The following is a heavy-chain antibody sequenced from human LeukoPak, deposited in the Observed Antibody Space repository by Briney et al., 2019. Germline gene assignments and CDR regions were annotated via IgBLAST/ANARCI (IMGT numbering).Heavy chain of an antibody. V-gene: IGHV4-39*07. CDR3: ASLSMAAAANWFDP. CDR1: GGSISSSSYY. J-gene: IGHJ5*02. Sequence: SETLSLTCTVSGGSISSSSYYWGWIRQPPGKGLEWIGSIYYSGSTYYNPSLKSRVTISVDTSKNQFSLKLSSVTAADTAVYYCASLSMAAAANWFDPWGQGTLVTVSS. D-gene: IGHD6-13*01. CDR2: IYYSGST.